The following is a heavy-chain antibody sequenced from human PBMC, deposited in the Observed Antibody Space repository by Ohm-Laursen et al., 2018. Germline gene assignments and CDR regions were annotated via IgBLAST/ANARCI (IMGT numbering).Heavy chain of an antibody. J-gene: IGHJ4*02. CDR2: IYYSGST. Sequence: SETLSLTCAVSGGSVSSGSYYWSWIRQPPGKGLEWIGYIYYSGSTNYNPSLKSRVTISVDTSKNQFSLKLSSVTAADTAVYYCARVVYDYLFDYWGQGTLVTVSS. CDR1: GGSVSSGSYY. D-gene: IGHD5-12*01. V-gene: IGHV4-61*01. CDR3: ARVVYDYLFDY.